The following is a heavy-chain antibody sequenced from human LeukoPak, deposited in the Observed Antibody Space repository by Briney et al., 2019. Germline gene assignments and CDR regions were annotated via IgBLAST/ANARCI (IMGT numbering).Heavy chain of an antibody. D-gene: IGHD3-10*01. CDR2: MNPNSSNT. Sequence: ASVKVSCKASGYTFTSYDINWVQQATGQGLEWMGWMNPNSSNTGYAQKFQGRVTMTRNTSISTAYMELSSLRSEDTAVYYCAREAVRGVTLYYYYYMDVWGKGTTVTVSS. J-gene: IGHJ6*03. V-gene: IGHV1-8*01. CDR1: GYTFTSYD. CDR3: AREAVRGVTLYYYYYMDV.